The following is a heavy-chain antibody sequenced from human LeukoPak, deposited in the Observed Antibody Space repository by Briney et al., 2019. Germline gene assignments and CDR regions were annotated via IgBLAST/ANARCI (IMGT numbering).Heavy chain of an antibody. CDR3: WAIVLVAARIDY. Sequence: PGRSLRLSCAASGFTFSKAWMSWVRQAPGKGLEWVGRIKSESDGGTADYAAPVKDRFTISRDDSKNTLYLQMNSLKTEDTAVYYCWAIVLVAARIDYWGQGTLVTVSS. V-gene: IGHV3-15*01. D-gene: IGHD2-2*01. CDR1: GFTFSKAW. CDR2: IKSESDGGTA. J-gene: IGHJ4*02.